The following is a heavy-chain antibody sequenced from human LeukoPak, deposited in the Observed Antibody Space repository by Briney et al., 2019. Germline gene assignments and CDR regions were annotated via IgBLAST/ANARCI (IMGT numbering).Heavy chain of an antibody. V-gene: IGHV3-7*01. CDR1: GFTFSSYG. Sequence: GGSLRLSCAASGFTFSSYGMSWVRRAPGKGLEWVANIKQDGSEKYYVDSVKGRFTISRDNAKNSLYLQMNSLRAEDTAVYYCARDSCSGGSCYSTWGQGTLVTVSS. CDR3: ARDSCSGGSCYST. J-gene: IGHJ5*02. CDR2: IKQDGSEK. D-gene: IGHD2-15*01.